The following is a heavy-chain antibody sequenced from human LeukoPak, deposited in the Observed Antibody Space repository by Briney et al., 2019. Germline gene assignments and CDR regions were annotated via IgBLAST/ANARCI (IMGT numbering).Heavy chain of an antibody. J-gene: IGHJ4*02. D-gene: IGHD4-17*01. CDR1: GYSISSGYY. CDR3: TRFTVPNNLDN. Sequence: PSETLSLTCTVSGYSISSGYYWGWSRPPPGKGLEWIGSIYHSGSTYYNPSLKSRVTISVDTSKNQFSLKLSSVTAADTAVDNRTRFTVPNNLDNWGQGTMVTVSS. CDR2: IYHSGST. V-gene: IGHV4-38-2*02.